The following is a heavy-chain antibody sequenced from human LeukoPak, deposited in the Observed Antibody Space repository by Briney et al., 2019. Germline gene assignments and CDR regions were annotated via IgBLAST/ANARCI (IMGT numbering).Heavy chain of an antibody. J-gene: IGHJ4*02. CDR1: GGSFSGYY. CDR2: INHSGST. V-gene: IGHV4-34*01. Sequence: SETLSLTCAVYGGSFSGYYWSWIRQPPGKGLEWIGEINHSGSTNYNPSLKSRVTISVDTSKNQFSLKLSSVSAADTAVYYCARSSGWLDDYWGQGTLVTVSS. CDR3: ARSSGWLDDY. D-gene: IGHD6-19*01.